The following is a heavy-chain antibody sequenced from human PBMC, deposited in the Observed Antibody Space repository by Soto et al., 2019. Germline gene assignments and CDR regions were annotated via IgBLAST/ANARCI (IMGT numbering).Heavy chain of an antibody. CDR2: IWYDGSNK. CDR1: GFTFSSYG. CDR3: ARGNYYGSGSYFPPPAL. V-gene: IGHV3-33*01. Sequence: QVQLVESGGGVVQPGRSLRLSCAASGFTFSSYGMHWVRQAPGKGLEWVAVIWYDGSNKYYADSVKGRFTISRDNSKNTLYLQMNGLRAEDTAVYYCARGNYYGSGSYFPPPALWGQGTLVTVSS. J-gene: IGHJ4*02. D-gene: IGHD3-10*01.